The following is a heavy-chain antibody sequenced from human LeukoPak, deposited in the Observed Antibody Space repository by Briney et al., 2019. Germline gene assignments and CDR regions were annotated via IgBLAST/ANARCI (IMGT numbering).Heavy chain of an antibody. D-gene: IGHD2-2*02. CDR1: GFTFSNYG. CDR3: AKNRIPTSITPDS. V-gene: IGHV3-30*02. J-gene: IGHJ5*01. CDR2: IPYDGTKE. Sequence: GGSLRLSCVASGFTFSNYGMHWVRQTPDKALEWVAVIPYDGTKEYYTDSVKGRFTISRDNSKNTLYLQMNSLRPADTAIYYCAKNRIPTSITPDSWGQGTLATVSS.